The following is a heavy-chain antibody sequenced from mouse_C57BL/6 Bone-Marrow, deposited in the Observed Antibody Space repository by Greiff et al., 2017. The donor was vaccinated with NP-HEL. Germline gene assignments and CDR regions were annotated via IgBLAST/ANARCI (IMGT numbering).Heavy chain of an antibody. CDR2: INPSSGYT. V-gene: IGHV1-4*01. CDR1: GYTFTSYT. Sequence: VMLVESGAELARPGASVKMSCKASGYTFTSYTMHWVKQRPGQGLEWIGYINPSSGYTKYNQKFKDKATLTADKSSSTAYMQLSSLTSEDSAVYYCARWLFAMDYWGQGTSVTVSS. D-gene: IGHD2-2*01. J-gene: IGHJ4*01. CDR3: ARWLFAMDY.